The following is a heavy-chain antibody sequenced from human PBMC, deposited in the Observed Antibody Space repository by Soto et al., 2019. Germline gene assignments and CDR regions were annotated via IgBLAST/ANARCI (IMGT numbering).Heavy chain of an antibody. V-gene: IGHV4-59*08. CDR3: ARRWGRSFDY. Sequence: PSETLSLTCTVSGGSISSYYWSWIRQPPGKGLEWIGYIYYSGSTNCNPSFKSRVTISVDTSKNQFSLKLSSVTAADTAVYYCARRWGRSFDYWGQGTLVTVSS. CDR2: IYYSGST. D-gene: IGHD2-15*01. J-gene: IGHJ4*02. CDR1: GGSISSYY.